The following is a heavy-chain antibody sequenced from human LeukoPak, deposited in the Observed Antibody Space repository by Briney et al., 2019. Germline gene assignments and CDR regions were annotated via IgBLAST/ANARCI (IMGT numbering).Heavy chain of an antibody. J-gene: IGHJ5*02. Sequence: EASVTVSCKASGYTFTSYGISWVRQAPGQGLEWMGWISAYNGNTNYAQKLQGRVTMTTDTSTSTAYMELRSLRSDDTAVYYCARSPRLPAAIGENWFDPWGQGTLVTVSS. D-gene: IGHD2-2*02. V-gene: IGHV1-18*01. CDR3: ARSPRLPAAIGENWFDP. CDR1: GYTFTSYG. CDR2: ISAYNGNT.